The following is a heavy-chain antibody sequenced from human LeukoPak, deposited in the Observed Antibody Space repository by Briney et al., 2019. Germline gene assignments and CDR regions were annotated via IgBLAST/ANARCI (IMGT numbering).Heavy chain of an antibody. J-gene: IGHJ4*02. V-gene: IGHV3-7*01. CDR1: GFTFSSYS. Sequence: PGGPLRLSCAASGFTFSSYSMNWVRQAPGKGLEWVANIKQDGSEKNYVDSVKGRFTIPRDNAKSSLFLQMNDLRAEDTAVYYCAKGGRGNGEVYWGQGTLVTVSS. CDR3: AKGGRGNGEVY. CDR2: IKQDGSEK. D-gene: IGHD2-8*01.